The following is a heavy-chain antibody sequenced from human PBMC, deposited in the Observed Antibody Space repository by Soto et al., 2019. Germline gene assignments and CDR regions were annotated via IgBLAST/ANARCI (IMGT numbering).Heavy chain of an antibody. CDR2: ISGSGGST. J-gene: IGHJ4*02. Sequence: GGSLRLSCAASGFTFSSYAMSWVRRAPGKGLEWVSAISGSGGSTYYADSVKGRFTISRDNSKNTLYLQMNSLRAEDTAVYYCAKASVAATSGYFDYWGQGTLVTVSS. CDR1: GFTFSSYA. V-gene: IGHV3-23*01. D-gene: IGHD2-15*01. CDR3: AKASVAATSGYFDY.